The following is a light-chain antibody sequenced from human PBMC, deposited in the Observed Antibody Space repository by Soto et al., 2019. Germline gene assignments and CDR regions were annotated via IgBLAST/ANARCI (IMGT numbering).Light chain of an antibody. Sequence: QSALTQPPSASGSPGQSVTISCTGTSSDVGGYNYVSWYQQHPGKAPKLMIYEVSKRPSGVPDRFSGSKSGNTASLTVSGLQAEDEADYYCQVWDPLSDHYVFGTGTKVTVL. CDR2: EVS. CDR1: SSDVGGYNY. J-gene: IGLJ1*01. CDR3: QVWDPLSDHYV. V-gene: IGLV2-8*01.